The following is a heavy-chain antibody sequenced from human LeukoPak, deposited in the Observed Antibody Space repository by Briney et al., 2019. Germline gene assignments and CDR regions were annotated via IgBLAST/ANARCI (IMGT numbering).Heavy chain of an antibody. J-gene: IGHJ6*02. Sequence: GASVKVSCKASGYTFTSYYMHWVRRAPGQGLEWMGIINPSGGSTSYAQKFQGRVTMTRDTSTSTVYMELSSLRSEDTAVYYCARGGSGSTSDYYYYGMDVWGQGTTVTVSS. D-gene: IGHD1-26*01. CDR3: ARGGSGSTSDYYYYGMDV. CDR1: GYTFTSYY. V-gene: IGHV1-46*01. CDR2: INPSGGST.